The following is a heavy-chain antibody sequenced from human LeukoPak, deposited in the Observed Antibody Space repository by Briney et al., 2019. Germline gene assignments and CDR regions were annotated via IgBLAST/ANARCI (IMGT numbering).Heavy chain of an antibody. CDR1: GFTFSSYA. V-gene: IGHV3-23*01. CDR3: AKSGGGSYDSSVYYYLDYYYGMDV. CDR2: ISGSGGST. Sequence: GGSLRLSCAASGFTFSSYAMSWVRQAPGKGLEWVSAISGSGGSTYYADSVKGRFTISRDNSKNTLYLQMNSLRAEDTAAYYCAKSGGGSYDSSVYYYLDYYYGMDVWGKGTTVTVSS. D-gene: IGHD3-22*01. J-gene: IGHJ6*04.